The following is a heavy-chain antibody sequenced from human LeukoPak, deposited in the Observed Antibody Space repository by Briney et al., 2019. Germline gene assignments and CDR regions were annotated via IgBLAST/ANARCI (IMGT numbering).Heavy chain of an antibody. CDR2: IYYSGST. V-gene: IGHV4-30-4*01. J-gene: IGHJ6*02. D-gene: IGHD3-10*01. CDR1: GGSISSGYYY. CDR3: ARGGYYGSGSYIYYYYGMDV. Sequence: SETLSLTCTVSGGSISSGYYYWSWLRQPPGKGLEWLGYIYYSGSTYYNPSLKSRVTISVDTSKNQFSLKLSSVTAADTAVYYCARGGYYGSGSYIYYYYGMDVWGQGTTVTVSS.